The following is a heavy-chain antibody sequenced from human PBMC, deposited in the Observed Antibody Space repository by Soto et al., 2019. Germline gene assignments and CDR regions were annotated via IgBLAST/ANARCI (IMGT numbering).Heavy chain of an antibody. J-gene: IGHJ6*02. Sequence: SETLSLTCSVSGGSISGVVHYWTWIRQQPGKGLEWIGYIYYSGSTDYNPSLKSRVTISVDRSKNQFSLNLSSVTAADTAIYYCARESGGYDSSTRYGLDVWGQGTTVTVSS. CDR2: IYYSGST. CDR3: ARESGGYDSSTRYGLDV. D-gene: IGHD6-25*01. V-gene: IGHV4-31*03. CDR1: GGSISGVVHY.